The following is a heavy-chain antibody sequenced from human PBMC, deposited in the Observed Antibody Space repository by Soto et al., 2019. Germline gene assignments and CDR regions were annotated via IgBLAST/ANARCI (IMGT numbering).Heavy chain of an antibody. D-gene: IGHD2-2*01. CDR1: GSTFTSYG. J-gene: IGHJ4*02. CDR2: ISDYNGDT. Sequence: ASVKVSCQASGSTFTSYGISWVRQAPGQGLEWMGWISDYNGDTNYAQKFQGRVTMTTDTTTSTAYMELRSLRSDDTAVYYCARDRSNKDYWGQGTLVTVSS. CDR3: ARDRSNKDY. V-gene: IGHV1-18*01.